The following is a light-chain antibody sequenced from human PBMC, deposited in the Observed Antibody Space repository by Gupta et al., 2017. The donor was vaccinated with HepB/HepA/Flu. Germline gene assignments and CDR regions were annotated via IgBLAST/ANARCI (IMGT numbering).Light chain of an antibody. CDR3: QECNSWA. CDR1: ESVSSW. V-gene: IGKV1-5*03. J-gene: IGKJ1*01. Sequence: DIQMTQSPSTLSASVGDRVTITCRASESVSSWLAWYQQKPGKAPKLLIYSASSLESGVPSRFSGXGSXTEFTLXISSLQPDDFATYYCQECNSWAFGXGTKVEVK. CDR2: SAS.